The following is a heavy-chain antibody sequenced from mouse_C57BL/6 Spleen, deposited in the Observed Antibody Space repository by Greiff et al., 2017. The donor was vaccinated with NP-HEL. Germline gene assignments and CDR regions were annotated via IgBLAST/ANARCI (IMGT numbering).Heavy chain of an antibody. CDR2: IDPSDSYT. CDR1: GYTFTSYW. J-gene: IGHJ3*01. CDR3: AREGDDYDGFAY. V-gene: IGHV1-69*01. Sequence: VQLQQSGAELVMPGASVKLSCKASGYTFTSYWMHWVKQRPGQGLEWIGEIDPSDSYTNYNQKFKGKSTLTVDKSSSTAYMQLSSLTSEDSAVYYCAREGDDYDGFAYWGQGTLVTVSA. D-gene: IGHD2-4*01.